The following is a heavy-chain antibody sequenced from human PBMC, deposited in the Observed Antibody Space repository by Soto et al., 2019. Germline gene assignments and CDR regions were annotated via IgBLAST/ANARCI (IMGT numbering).Heavy chain of an antibody. D-gene: IGHD3-9*01. V-gene: IGHV4-34*01. J-gene: IGHJ4*02. CDR2: INHSGST. CDR3: ARVGTYDILTGYYRGARFDY. Sequence: PSETLSLTCAVYGGSFSGYYWSWIRQPPGKGLEWIGEINHSGSTNYNPSLKSRVTISVDTSKNQFSLKLSSVTAADTAVYYCARVGTYDILTGYYRGARFDYWGQGTLVTVSS. CDR1: GGSFSGYY.